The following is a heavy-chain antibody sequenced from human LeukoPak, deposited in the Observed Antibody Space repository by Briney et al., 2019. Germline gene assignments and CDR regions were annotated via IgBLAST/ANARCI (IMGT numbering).Heavy chain of an antibody. CDR3: AREETDYYYYMDV. CDR1: GYTFTGYY. CDR2: INPNSGGT. J-gene: IGHJ6*03. Sequence: ASVKVSCKASGYTFTGYYIHWVRQAPGQGVEWMGWINPNSGGTNYAQKFQGRVTMTRDTSISTAYMELSRLRSDDTAVYYCAREETDYYYYMDVWGKGTTVTVSS. V-gene: IGHV1-2*02.